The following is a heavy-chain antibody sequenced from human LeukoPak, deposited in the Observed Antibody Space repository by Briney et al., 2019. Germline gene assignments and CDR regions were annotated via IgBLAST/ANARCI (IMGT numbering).Heavy chain of an antibody. J-gene: IGHJ4*02. CDR1: GYTLTELS. CDR2: FDPEDGET. D-gene: IGHD3-3*01. CDR3: ARVRADNVLRFLEWSYYFDY. Sequence: ASVKVSCKVSGYTLTELSMHWVRQAPGKGLEWMGGFDPEDGETIYAQKFQGRVTMTEDTSTDTAYMELSSLRSEDTAVYYCARVRADNVLRFLEWSYYFDYWGQGTLVTVSS. V-gene: IGHV1-24*01.